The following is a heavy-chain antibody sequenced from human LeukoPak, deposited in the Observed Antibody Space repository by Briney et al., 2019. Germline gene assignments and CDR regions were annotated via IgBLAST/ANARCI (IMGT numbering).Heavy chain of an antibody. V-gene: IGHV4-59*01. J-gene: IGHJ1*01. Sequence: SETLSLTCTASGGSISSYYWSWIRQPPGKGLEWIGYIYDSGSTNYNPSLKSRVTISVDTSKNQLSLKLSSVTAADTAVYYCARVEYYYDSSGYYYNRYFQHWGQGTLVTVSS. D-gene: IGHD3-22*01. CDR1: GGSISSYY. CDR3: ARVEYYYDSSGYYYNRYFQH. CDR2: IYDSGST.